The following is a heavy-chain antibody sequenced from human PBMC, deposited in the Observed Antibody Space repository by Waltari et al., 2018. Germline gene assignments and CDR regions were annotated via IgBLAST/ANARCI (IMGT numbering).Heavy chain of an antibody. Sequence: EVQLEQSGAEVKKPGESRKISCNGSGSRFPKYLLGWVRPMPGKGLEWMGVIYPGDSNTKYSLSFQGQVTISADTSISTAYLQWSSLKASDTAIYFCARQNIHSYGYGYFDFWGQGTLVTVSS. CDR3: ARQNIHSYGYGYFDF. V-gene: IGHV5-51*01. CDR1: GSRFPKYL. CDR2: IYPGDSNT. D-gene: IGHD5-18*01. J-gene: IGHJ4*02.